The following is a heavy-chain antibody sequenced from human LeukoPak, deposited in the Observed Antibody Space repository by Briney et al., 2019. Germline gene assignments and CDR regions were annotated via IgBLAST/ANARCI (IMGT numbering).Heavy chain of an antibody. D-gene: IGHD6-13*01. CDR1: GFTFSSYE. V-gene: IGHV3-64D*09. J-gene: IGHJ5*02. CDR3: VKGGSSTWSWFDP. Sequence: GGSLRLSCAASGFTFSSYEMNWVRQAPGQGLEYVSGISSNGGSTYYADSMKGRFTISRDNSKNTLYLQMSSLRPEDTAVYHCVKGGSSTWSWFDPWGQGTLVTVSS. CDR2: ISSNGGST.